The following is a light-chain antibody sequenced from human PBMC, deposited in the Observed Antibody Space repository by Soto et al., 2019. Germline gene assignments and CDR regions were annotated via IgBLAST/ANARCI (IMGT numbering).Light chain of an antibody. Sequence: EIVLTQSPGTLSLSPGERATLSCRASQSVSSSYLAWYQQKPGQAPRLLIYCASSRSTGIPDRFSGSGSGTDFTLTISRLEPEDVAVYYCQQYGSSPPTFGQGTKLEIK. V-gene: IGKV3-20*01. CDR1: QSVSSSY. CDR2: CAS. CDR3: QQYGSSPPT. J-gene: IGKJ2*01.